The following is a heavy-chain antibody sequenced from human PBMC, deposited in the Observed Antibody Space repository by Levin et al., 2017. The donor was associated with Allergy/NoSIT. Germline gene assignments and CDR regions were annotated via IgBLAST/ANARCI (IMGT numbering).Heavy chain of an antibody. J-gene: IGHJ3*02. D-gene: IGHD3-10*01. CDR1: GFTFSSYW. Sequence: LSLTCAASGFTFSSYWMHWVRPAPGKGLVWVSRINSDGSSTSYADSVKGRFTISRDNAKNTLYLQMNSLRAEDTAVYYCARPRAGDAFDIWGQGTMVTVSS. CDR3: ARPRAGDAFDI. V-gene: IGHV3-74*01. CDR2: INSDGSST.